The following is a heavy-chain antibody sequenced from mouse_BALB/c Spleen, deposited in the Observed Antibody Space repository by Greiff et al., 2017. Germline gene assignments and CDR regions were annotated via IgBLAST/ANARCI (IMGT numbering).Heavy chain of an antibody. Sequence: VHLVESGPGLVAPSQSLSITCTVSGFSLTSYGVHWVRQHPGKGLEWLGVIWAGGSTNYNSALMSRLSISKDNSKSQVFLKMNSLQTDDTAMYYCARGTGGNYGRFAYWGQGTLVTVSA. CDR1: GFSLTSYG. CDR2: IWAGGST. CDR3: ARGTGGNYGRFAY. V-gene: IGHV2-9*02. J-gene: IGHJ3*01. D-gene: IGHD2-1*01.